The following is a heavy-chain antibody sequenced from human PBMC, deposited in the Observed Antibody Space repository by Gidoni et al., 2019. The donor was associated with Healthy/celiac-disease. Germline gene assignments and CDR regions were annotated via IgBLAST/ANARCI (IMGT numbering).Heavy chain of an antibody. CDR1: GFTFSSYG. Sequence: QVQLVESGGGVVQPGRSLRLSCAASGFTFSSYGMHWVRQAPGKGLEWVAVIWYDGSKKYYADSVKGRFTISRDNSKNTLYLQMNSLRAEDTAVYYCASLGVGTNYYDSSGYSGWGQGTLVTVSS. V-gene: IGHV3-33*01. CDR3: ASLGVGTNYYDSSGYSG. D-gene: IGHD3-22*01. CDR2: IWYDGSKK. J-gene: IGHJ4*02.